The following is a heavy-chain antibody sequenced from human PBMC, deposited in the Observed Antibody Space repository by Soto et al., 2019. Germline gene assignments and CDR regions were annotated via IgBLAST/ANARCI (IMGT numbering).Heavy chain of an antibody. CDR1: GGTLTSYA. CDR2: VVPMLNTL. J-gene: IGHJ5*02. D-gene: IGHD1-1*01. CDR3: AIRAWKSGGPINWLDT. V-gene: IGHV1-69*01. Sequence: QVQVVQSGAEVRKPGSSLKVSCKASGGTLTSYAVNWVRQAPGQGLEWMGVVVPMLNTLKYADRFQGRVPIAENDSTTTAVMALSRLRSDPTADYYCAIRAWKSGGPINWLDTWGQGTLVTVSS.